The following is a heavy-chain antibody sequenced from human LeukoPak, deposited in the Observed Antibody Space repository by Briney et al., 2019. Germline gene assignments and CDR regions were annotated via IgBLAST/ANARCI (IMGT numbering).Heavy chain of an antibody. Sequence: SETLSLTCAVYGGSFSVYYWSWIRQPPGKGLEWIGEINHSGSTNYNPSLKSRVTISVDTSKNQFSLKLSSVTAADTAVYYCARGVRYCSGGSCYSRPSYGMDVWGQGTTVTVSS. D-gene: IGHD2-15*01. CDR1: GGSFSVYY. V-gene: IGHV4-34*01. J-gene: IGHJ6*02. CDR2: INHSGST. CDR3: ARGVRYCSGGSCYSRPSYGMDV.